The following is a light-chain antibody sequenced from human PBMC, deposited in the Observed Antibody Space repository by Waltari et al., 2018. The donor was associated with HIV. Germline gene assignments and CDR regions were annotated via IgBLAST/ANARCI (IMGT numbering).Light chain of an antibody. CDR3: LLSYTGARV. J-gene: IGLJ3*02. Sequence: QAVVTQEPSLTVSPVGTVTLTCGSSTGAVTSGHYPYWFQQQPGQAPRALIYDTSNKHSWTPARFSGSLLGGKAALTLSGAQPEDEADYFCLLSYTGARVFGGGTKLTVL. CDR1: TGAVTSGHY. V-gene: IGLV7-46*01. CDR2: DTS.